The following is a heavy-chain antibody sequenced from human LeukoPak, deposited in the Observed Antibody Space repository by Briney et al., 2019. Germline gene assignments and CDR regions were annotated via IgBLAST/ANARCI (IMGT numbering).Heavy chain of an antibody. CDR3: ARGRYCTTTSCTYWYFDL. D-gene: IGHD2-2*01. Sequence: PSETLSLTCTVSGSSIRSYYWSWIRQPAGKGLEWIGRIYTSGTTNYNPSLQSRVTMSVDSSKNQFSLKLNSVTAADTAVYYCARGRYCTTTSCTYWYFDLWGRGTLVTVFS. J-gene: IGHJ2*01. CDR1: GSSIRSYY. V-gene: IGHV4-4*07. CDR2: IYTSGTT.